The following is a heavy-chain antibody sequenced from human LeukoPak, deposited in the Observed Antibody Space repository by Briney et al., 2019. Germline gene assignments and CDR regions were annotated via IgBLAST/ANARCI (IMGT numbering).Heavy chain of an antibody. J-gene: IGHJ4*02. CDR2: IKEDGSEK. V-gene: IGHV3-7*01. CDR3: ARDRIGGEEY. D-gene: IGHD3-16*01. CDR1: GFTFSSHW. Sequence: GGSLRLSCAASGFTFSSHWMNWVRQAPGKGLEWVANIKEDGSEKDYVDSVKGRFTISRDNAKNSLYLQMDSLRAEDTAVYYRARDRIGGEEYWGQGTLVTVSS.